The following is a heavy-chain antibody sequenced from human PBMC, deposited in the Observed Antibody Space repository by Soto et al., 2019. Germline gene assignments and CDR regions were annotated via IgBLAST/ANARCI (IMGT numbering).Heavy chain of an antibody. Sequence: ASVKVSCKASGYTFTGYYMHWVRQAPGQGLEWMGWINPNSGGTIYAQKFQGRVTMTEDTSTDTAYMELSSLRSEDTAVYYCATDIAVAGFQYYYYGMDVWGQGTTVTVSS. J-gene: IGHJ6*02. CDR1: GYTFTGYY. CDR3: ATDIAVAGFQYYYYGMDV. CDR2: INPNSGGT. V-gene: IGHV1-2*02. D-gene: IGHD6-19*01.